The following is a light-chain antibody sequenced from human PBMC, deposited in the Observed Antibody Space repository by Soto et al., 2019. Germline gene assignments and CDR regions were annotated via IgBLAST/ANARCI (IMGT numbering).Light chain of an antibody. J-gene: IGKJ1*01. CDR2: WAS. CDR3: QQFLCLPT. CDR1: RSVLFTSNDKSV. V-gene: IGKV4-1*01. Sequence: DIVMTQSPDSLAVSLGERATINCSSSRSVLFTSNDKSVVAWYQQKPGQSPKLLINWASTREPGVPDRSSASGSGTDFTLNINSRQAEDRATYYCQQFLCLPTFGQGTKV.